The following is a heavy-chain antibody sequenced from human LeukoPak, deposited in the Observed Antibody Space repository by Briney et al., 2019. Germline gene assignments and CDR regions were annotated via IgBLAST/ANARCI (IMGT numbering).Heavy chain of an antibody. CDR2: ISGSGGST. Sequence: GGSLRLSXAASGFTFNIYAMSWVRQAPGKGLEWVSAISGSGGSTYYADSVKGRFTISRDNSKNTLYLQMNSLRAEDMAVYYCAKDINWNDGFDYWGQGTLVTVSS. D-gene: IGHD1-1*01. CDR3: AKDINWNDGFDY. V-gene: IGHV3-23*01. J-gene: IGHJ4*02. CDR1: GFTFNIYA.